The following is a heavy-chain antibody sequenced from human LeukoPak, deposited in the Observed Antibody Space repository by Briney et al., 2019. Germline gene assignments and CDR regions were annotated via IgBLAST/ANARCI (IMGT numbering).Heavy chain of an antibody. Sequence: GGSLRLSCAASGFSFSSNAMSWVRQAPGKGLEWVSAISGSGGSTYCADSVKGRFTISRDNSKNTLFLQMNSLRAEDTAVYYCANGRGPTGYYDSSGYYFDYWGQGTLVTVSS. J-gene: IGHJ4*02. CDR1: GFSFSSNA. D-gene: IGHD3-22*01. CDR2: ISGSGGST. V-gene: IGHV3-23*01. CDR3: ANGRGPTGYYDSSGYYFDY.